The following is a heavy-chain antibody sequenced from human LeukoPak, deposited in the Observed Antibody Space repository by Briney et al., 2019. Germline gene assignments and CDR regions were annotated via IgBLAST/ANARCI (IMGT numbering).Heavy chain of an antibody. J-gene: IGHJ4*02. V-gene: IGHV4-31*03. CDR1: GGSISSGGYY. Sequence: SETLSLTCTVSGGSISSGGYYWSWIRQHPGKGLEWIGYIYYSGSTYYNPSLKSRITISVNTSKNQFSLNLSSVTAADTAVYYCARGVGTMVRGVSLNYWGQGTLVTVSS. D-gene: IGHD3-10*01. CDR3: ARGVGTMVRGVSLNY. CDR2: IYYSGST.